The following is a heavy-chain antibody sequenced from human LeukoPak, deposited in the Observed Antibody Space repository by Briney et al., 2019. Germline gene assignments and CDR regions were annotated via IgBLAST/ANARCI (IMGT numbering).Heavy chain of an antibody. D-gene: IGHD4-17*01. Sequence: SVKVSCKASGGTFSSYAISWVRQAPGQGLEWMGGIFPIFGTANYAQKFQGRVTITADESTSTAYMELSSLRSEDTAVYYCARENYGENYYYYYGMDVWGQGTTVTVSS. V-gene: IGHV1-69*13. J-gene: IGHJ6*02. CDR1: GGTFSSYA. CDR3: ARENYGENYYYYYGMDV. CDR2: IFPIFGTA.